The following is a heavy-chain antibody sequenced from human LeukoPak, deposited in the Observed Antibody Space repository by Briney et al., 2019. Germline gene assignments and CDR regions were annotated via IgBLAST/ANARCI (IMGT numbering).Heavy chain of an antibody. V-gene: IGHV1-18*01. J-gene: IGHJ3*02. Sequence: ASVKVSCKASGYTFTSYGISWVRRAPGQGLEWMGWISAYNGNTNYAQKLQGRVTMTTDTSTSTAYMELRSLRSDDTAVYYCARLITHYDAFDIWGQGTMVTVSS. CDR1: GYTFTSYG. D-gene: IGHD3-16*01. CDR2: ISAYNGNT. CDR3: ARLITHYDAFDI.